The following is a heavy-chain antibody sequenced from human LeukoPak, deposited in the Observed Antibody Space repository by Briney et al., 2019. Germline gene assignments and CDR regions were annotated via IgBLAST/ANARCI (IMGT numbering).Heavy chain of an antibody. V-gene: IGHV3-23*01. CDR2: ISGSGGST. J-gene: IGHJ4*02. CDR1: GFTFSSYG. CDR3: AKDLRRIPHY. Sequence: GGSLRLSCAASGFTFSSYGMHWVRQAPGKGLEWVSAISGSGGSTYYADSVKGRFTISRDNSKNTLYLQMNSLRAEDTAVYYCAKDLRRIPHYWGQGTLVTVSS.